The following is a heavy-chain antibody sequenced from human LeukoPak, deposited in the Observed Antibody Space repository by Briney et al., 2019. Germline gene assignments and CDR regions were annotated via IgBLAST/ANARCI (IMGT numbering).Heavy chain of an antibody. CDR2: INPNSGGT. Sequence: ASVKVSCKASGYTFTGYYMHWVRQAPGQGLEWMGWINPNSGGTKYAQKFQGRVTMTRDTSISTAYMELSRLRSDDTAVYYCARDQAVGPQRPYFDYWGQGTPVTVPS. J-gene: IGHJ4*02. CDR3: ARDQAVGPQRPYFDY. D-gene: IGHD6-19*01. CDR1: GYTFTGYY. V-gene: IGHV1-2*02.